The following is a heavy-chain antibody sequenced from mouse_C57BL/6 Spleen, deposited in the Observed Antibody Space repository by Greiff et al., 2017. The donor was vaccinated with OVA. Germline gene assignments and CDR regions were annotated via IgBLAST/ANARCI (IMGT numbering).Heavy chain of an antibody. CDR3: GRQGIGYAMDY. Sequence: QVQLQQPGAELVMPGASVKLSCKASGYTFTSYWMHWVKQRPGQGLEWIGEIDPSDSYTNYNQKFKGKSTLTVDKSSSTAYMQLSSLTSEDSAVYYCGRQGIGYAMDYWGQGTSVTVSS. CDR2: IDPSDSYT. CDR1: GYTFTSYW. J-gene: IGHJ4*01. V-gene: IGHV1-69*01.